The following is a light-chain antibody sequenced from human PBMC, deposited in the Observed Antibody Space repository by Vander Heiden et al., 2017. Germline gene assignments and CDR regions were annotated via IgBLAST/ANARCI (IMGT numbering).Light chain of an antibody. CDR1: QSDSSSY. Sequence: EIQLTQSPDNRSLSQGQSATLSCRATQSDSSSYLAWYQQKPGQSPRLLIYVASSRDAGIPDRFSGSGSGTDFALTISRLEPEDFAVYFCQQYYRSPLTFGGGTKVEIK. CDR3: QQYYRSPLT. V-gene: IGKV3-20*01. J-gene: IGKJ4*01. CDR2: VAS.